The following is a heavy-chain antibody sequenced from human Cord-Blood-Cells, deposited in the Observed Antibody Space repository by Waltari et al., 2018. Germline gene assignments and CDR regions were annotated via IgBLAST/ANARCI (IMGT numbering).Heavy chain of an antibody. J-gene: IGHJ6*02. CDR3: ARVEGYCSGGSCYYYYYYGMDV. Sequence: QVQLVQSGAEVKKPGSWVKFSCKASGGNFSSYAISWVRPATAQGHEWMGGIIPIFGTANYAQKFQGRVTITADESTSTAYMELSSLRSEDTAVYYCARVEGYCSGGSCYYYYYYGMDVWGQGTTVTVSS. V-gene: IGHV1-69*01. D-gene: IGHD2-15*01. CDR2: IIPIFGTA. CDR1: GGNFSSYA.